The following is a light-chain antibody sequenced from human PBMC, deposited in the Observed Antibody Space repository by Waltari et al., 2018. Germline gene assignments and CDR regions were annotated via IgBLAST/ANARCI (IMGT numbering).Light chain of an antibody. CDR3: QQRTNWRYT. J-gene: IGKJ2*01. V-gene: IGKV3-11*01. Sequence: EIVLTQSPATLSLSPGQRATLSCRASQSVGANLAWYQQKPGQAPRLLISDASNRAAGIPARFSGSGSGTDFTLTISSLEPEDFAVYYCQQRTNWRYTFGQGTKLEIK. CDR1: QSVGAN. CDR2: DAS.